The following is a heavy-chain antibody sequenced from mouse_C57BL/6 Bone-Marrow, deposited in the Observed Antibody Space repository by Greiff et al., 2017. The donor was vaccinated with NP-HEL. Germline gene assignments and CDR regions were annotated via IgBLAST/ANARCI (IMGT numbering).Heavy chain of an antibody. D-gene: IGHD1-1*01. V-gene: IGHV1-64*01. CDR3: ASGPFYYGSGCAALAY. CDR1: GYTFTSYW. J-gene: IGHJ4*01. CDR2: IHPNSGST. Sequence: QVQLQQPGAELVKPGASVKLSCTASGYTFTSYWMHWVKQRPGQGLEWIGMIHPNSGSTNYNEKFKSKATMTVDKSSSTAYLQLSSLTSEDSAVYYCASGPFYYGSGCAALAYWGQGTSVTVSA.